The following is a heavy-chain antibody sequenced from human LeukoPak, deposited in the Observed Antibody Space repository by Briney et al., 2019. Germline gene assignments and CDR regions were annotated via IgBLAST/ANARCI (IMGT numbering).Heavy chain of an antibody. CDR1: GFTFSSYV. V-gene: IGHV3-30-3*01. CDR3: AREIWRGGGEWELTDTGRYFDY. J-gene: IGHJ4*02. D-gene: IGHD1-26*01. Sequence: RGSLRLSCAASGFTFSSYVMHWVRQAPGKGLEWVAVISYDGSNKYYADSVKGRFTISRDNSKNTLYLQMNSLRAEDTAVYYCAREIWRGGGEWELTDTGRYFDYWGQGTLVTVSS. CDR2: ISYDGSNK.